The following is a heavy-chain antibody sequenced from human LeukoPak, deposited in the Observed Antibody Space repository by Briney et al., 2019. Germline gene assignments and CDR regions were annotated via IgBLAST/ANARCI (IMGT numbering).Heavy chain of an antibody. CDR3: ARVDPDSSSTLEVFDY. CDR1: GGTTINYF. D-gene: IGHD6-6*01. J-gene: IGHJ4*02. CDR2: IYYSGST. Sequence: SETLSLTCTVSGGTTINYFRSWIRQPAGRGLEWIGYIYYSGSTNYNPSLKSRVTISVDPSKNQFSLKLSSVTAADTAVYYCARVDPDSSSTLEVFDYWGQGTLVTVSS. V-gene: IGHV4-59*01.